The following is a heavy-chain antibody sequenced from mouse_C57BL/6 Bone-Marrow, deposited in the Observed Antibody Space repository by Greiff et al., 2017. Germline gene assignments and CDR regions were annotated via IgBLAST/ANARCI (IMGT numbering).Heavy chain of an antibody. D-gene: IGHD2-3*01. CDR1: GYAFSSSW. J-gene: IGHJ4*01. CDR2: IYPGDGDT. Sequence: QVQLQQSGPELVKPGASVKISCKASGYAFSSSWMNWVKQRPGKGLEWIGRIYPGDGDTNYNGKFKGKATLTADKSSSTAYMQLSSLTSEDSAVYFCARSGDGYLYYAMDYWGQGTSVTVSS. CDR3: ARSGDGYLYYAMDY. V-gene: IGHV1-82*01.